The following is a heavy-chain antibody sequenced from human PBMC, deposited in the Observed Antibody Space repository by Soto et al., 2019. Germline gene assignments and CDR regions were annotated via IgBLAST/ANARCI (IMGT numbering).Heavy chain of an antibody. Sequence: LTCAISGDSVSSNTVAWNWIRQSPSRGLEWLGRTYYRSKWYDDYAESVKSRITINPDTSKNQFSLQMNSLRAEDTAVYYCAKDKVGDYTAFDFWGQGTLVTVSS. CDR2: TYYRSKWYD. CDR1: GDSVSSNTVA. J-gene: IGHJ4*02. CDR3: AKDKVGDYTAFDF. V-gene: IGHV6-1*01. D-gene: IGHD4-17*01.